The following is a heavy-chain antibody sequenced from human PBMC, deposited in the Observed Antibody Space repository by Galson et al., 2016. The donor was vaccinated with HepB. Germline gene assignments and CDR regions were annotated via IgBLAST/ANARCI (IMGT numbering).Heavy chain of an antibody. CDR1: GFTFTSSA. D-gene: IGHD1-1*01. Sequence: SVKVSCKASGFTFTSSAVQWVRQARGQRLEWIGWIVVGSGNTNYAQKFQEGVTITRDMSTSTAYMELSSLRSEDTAVYFCARGGTRGILDWYFDLWGRGTLVTVSS. CDR2: IVVGSGNT. V-gene: IGHV1-58*01. J-gene: IGHJ2*01. CDR3: ARGGTRGILDWYFDL.